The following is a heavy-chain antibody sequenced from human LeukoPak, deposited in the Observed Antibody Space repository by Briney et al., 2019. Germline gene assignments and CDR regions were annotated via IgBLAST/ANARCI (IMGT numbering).Heavy chain of an antibody. J-gene: IGHJ3*02. CDR1: GGTFSSYA. D-gene: IGHD5-18*01. CDR2: IIPIFGTA. Sequence: ASVKVSCKASGGTFSSYAISWVRQAPGQGLEWMGRIIPIFGTANYAQKFQGRVTITTDESTSTAYMEPSSLRSEDTAVYYCAGDLGYSYGSGAFDIWGQGTMVTVSS. CDR3: AGDLGYSYGSGAFDI. V-gene: IGHV1-69*05.